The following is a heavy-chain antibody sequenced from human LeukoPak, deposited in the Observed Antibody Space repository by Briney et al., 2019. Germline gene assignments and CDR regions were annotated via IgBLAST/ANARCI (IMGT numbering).Heavy chain of an antibody. V-gene: IGHV1-69*05. Sequence: GASVKVSCKASGGTFSSYAISWVRQAPGQGLEWMGGIIPIFGTANYAQKFQGRVTITTDESTSTAYMELSSLRSEDTAVYYCARGSGGNPKVPAIDAFDIWGQGTMVTVSS. D-gene: IGHD4-23*01. CDR1: GGTFSSYA. J-gene: IGHJ3*02. CDR3: ARGSGGNPKVPAIDAFDI. CDR2: IIPIFGTA.